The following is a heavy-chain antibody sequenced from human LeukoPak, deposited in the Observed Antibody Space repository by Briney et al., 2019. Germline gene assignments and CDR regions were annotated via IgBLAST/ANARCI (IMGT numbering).Heavy chain of an antibody. Sequence: GGSLRLSCSASGSTFSTYGMHWVRQAPGKGLEWVAFIRYDGSDKYYADSVKGRFTISRDNSKNTLYLQMNSLRAEDTAVYYCAKVSDGYNFELWSPFDIWGQGTMVTVSS. V-gene: IGHV3-30*02. CDR1: GSTFSTYG. CDR3: AKVSDGYNFELWSPFDI. J-gene: IGHJ3*02. CDR2: IRYDGSDK. D-gene: IGHD5-24*01.